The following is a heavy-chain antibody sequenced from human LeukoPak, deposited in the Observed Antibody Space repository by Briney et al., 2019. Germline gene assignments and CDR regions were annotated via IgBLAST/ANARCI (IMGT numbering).Heavy chain of an antibody. V-gene: IGHV1-24*01. CDR2: FDPEDGET. Sequence: GASVKVSCKVSGYTLTELSMHWVRQAPGKGLEWMGGFDPEDGETIYAQKFQGRVTMTEDTSTDTAYMELSSLRSEDTAVYYCATVGREYYYYYMDVWGKGTTVTVSS. CDR1: GYTLTELS. D-gene: IGHD3-10*01. J-gene: IGHJ6*03. CDR3: ATVGREYYYYYMDV.